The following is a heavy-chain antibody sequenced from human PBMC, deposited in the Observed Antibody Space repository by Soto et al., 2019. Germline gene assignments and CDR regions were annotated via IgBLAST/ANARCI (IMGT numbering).Heavy chain of an antibody. Sequence: GGSLRLSCAASGFTFSSYGMHWVRQAPGKGLEWVAVISYDGSNKYYADSVKGRFTISRDNSKNTLYLQMNSLRAEDTAVYYCAKSFWNYDYYYYGMDVWGQGTRVTVSS. V-gene: IGHV3-30*18. D-gene: IGHD1-7*01. CDR2: ISYDGSNK. CDR3: AKSFWNYDYYYYGMDV. J-gene: IGHJ6*02. CDR1: GFTFSSYG.